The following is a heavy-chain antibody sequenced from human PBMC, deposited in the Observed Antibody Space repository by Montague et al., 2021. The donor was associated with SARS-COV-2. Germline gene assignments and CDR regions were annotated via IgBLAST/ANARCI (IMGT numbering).Heavy chain of an antibody. Sequence: SETLSLTCTVSGGSVSSGSCDWSWIRQPPGKGLQSIGYIYYTGSTNYXPSLQSRVTISVDSSKNQFSVRLSSVTAADTAVYYCARISGITSWYYDYWGQGTLVTVSS. V-gene: IGHV4-61*01. CDR2: IYYTGST. J-gene: IGHJ4*02. CDR3: ARISGITSWYYDY. CDR1: GGSVSSGSCD. D-gene: IGHD1-14*01.